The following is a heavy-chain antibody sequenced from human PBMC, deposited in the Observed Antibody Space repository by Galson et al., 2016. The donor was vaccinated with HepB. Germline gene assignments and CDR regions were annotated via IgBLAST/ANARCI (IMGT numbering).Heavy chain of an antibody. CDR3: ARGGLSGSYYPDF. CDR1: GFTFSTYW. Sequence: SLRLSCAASGFTFSTYWMTWVRQAPGKGLEWVANIKQDGTEKYYVDSVKGRFTISRDNAKHSLYLQMTSLRAEDTAVYFCARGGLSGSYYPDFRGRGILVTVSS. V-gene: IGHV3-7*01. D-gene: IGHD3-10*01. CDR2: IKQDGTEK. J-gene: IGHJ4*02.